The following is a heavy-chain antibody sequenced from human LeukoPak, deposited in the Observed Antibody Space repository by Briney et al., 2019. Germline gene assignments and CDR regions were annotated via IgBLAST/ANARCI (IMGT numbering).Heavy chain of an antibody. CDR1: GFTFSNYD. D-gene: IGHD2-21*02. J-gene: IGHJ5*01. CDR2: IGSAGDT. Sequence: PGGSLRLSCAASGFTFSNYDMHWVRQATGKGLEWVSVIGSAGDTYYPGSVKGRFIISRENAKNSLYVHMNSLRAGDTAVYYCARGESSYCSGGCYFVSWGQGTLVTISS. V-gene: IGHV3-13*01. CDR3: ARGESSYCSGGCYFVS.